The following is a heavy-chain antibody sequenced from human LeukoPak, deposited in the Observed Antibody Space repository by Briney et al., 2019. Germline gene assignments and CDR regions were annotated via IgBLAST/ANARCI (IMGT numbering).Heavy chain of an antibody. Sequence: GASLKVSSTASGYTFTSYGISWVRQAPGQGREWMGWISAYIGNTNYAQKLQGRVTMTTDTSTSTAYMELRSLRSDYTAVYYCARANLRTYLTNWFDPWGQGTLVTVSS. V-gene: IGHV1-18*01. CDR2: ISAYIGNT. D-gene: IGHD1-26*01. J-gene: IGHJ5*02. CDR1: GYTFTSYG. CDR3: ARANLRTYLTNWFDP.